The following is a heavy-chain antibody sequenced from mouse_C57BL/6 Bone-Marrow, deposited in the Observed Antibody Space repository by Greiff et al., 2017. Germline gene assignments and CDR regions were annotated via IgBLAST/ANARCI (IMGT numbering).Heavy chain of an antibody. Sequence: EVQLVESGGGLVQPKGSLKLSCAASGFTFNTYAMHWVRQAPGKGLEWVARIRSKSSNYATYYADSVKDRFTISRDDSQSMLYLQMNNLKTEDTAMYYCVRDEDYDYDGGYFDYWGQGTTLTVSS. V-gene: IGHV10-3*01. CDR1: GFTFNTYA. CDR2: IRSKSSNYAT. D-gene: IGHD2-4*01. CDR3: VRDEDYDYDGGYFDY. J-gene: IGHJ2*01.